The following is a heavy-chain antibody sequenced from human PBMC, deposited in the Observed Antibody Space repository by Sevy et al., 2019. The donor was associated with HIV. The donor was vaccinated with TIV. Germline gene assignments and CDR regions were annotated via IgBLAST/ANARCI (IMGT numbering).Heavy chain of an antibody. J-gene: IGHJ4*02. Sequence: GGSLRLSCAASGFSVSSNYMSWVRQAPGKGLEWVSVMYSDGSTYHADSVKGRFTISRDNSENTLYLQMNSLRVEDTAVYYCARGKSGYGYGLDYWGQGTLVTVSS. V-gene: IGHV3-66*01. CDR2: MYSDGST. CDR3: ARGKSGYGYGLDY. CDR1: GFSVSSNY. D-gene: IGHD5-18*01.